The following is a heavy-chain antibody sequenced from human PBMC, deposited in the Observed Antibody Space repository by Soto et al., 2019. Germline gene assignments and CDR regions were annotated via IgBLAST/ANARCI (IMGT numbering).Heavy chain of an antibody. J-gene: IGHJ5*02. CDR2: IYYRGST. D-gene: IGHD2-15*01. CDR1: GGSVSSGSYY. CDR3: ARGAIPKRYCSGGSCYSNWFDP. Sequence: SETLSLTCTVSGGSVSSGSYYWSWIRQPPGKGLEWIGYIYYRGSTNYNPSLKSRVTISVDTSKNQFSLKLSSVTAADTAVYYCARGAIPKRYCSGGSCYSNWFDPWGQGTLVTVSS. V-gene: IGHV4-61*01.